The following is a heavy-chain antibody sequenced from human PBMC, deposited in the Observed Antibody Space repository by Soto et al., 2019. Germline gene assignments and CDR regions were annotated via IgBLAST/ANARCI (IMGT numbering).Heavy chain of an antibody. CDR1: GYTLTELS. D-gene: IGHD4-17*01. CDR3: ATVNLMDYGDSGGCFDS. Sequence: ASVKVSCKVSGYTLTELSMHWVRQAPGKGLEWMGGFDPEDGETIYAQKFQGRVTMTEDTSTDTAYMELSSLRSEDTAVYYCATVNLMDYGDSGGCFDSWGQATLGTVSS. J-gene: IGHJ5*01. V-gene: IGHV1-24*01. CDR2: FDPEDGET.